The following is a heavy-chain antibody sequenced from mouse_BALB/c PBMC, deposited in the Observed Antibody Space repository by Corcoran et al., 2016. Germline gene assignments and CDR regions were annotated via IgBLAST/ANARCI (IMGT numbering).Heavy chain of an antibody. CDR1: GYTFTDYV. J-gene: IGHJ3*01. Sequence: QVQLQQSGPELVKPGASVKMSCKASGYTFTDYVISWVKQRTGQGLEWIGEIYPGSGSTYYNEKFKGKATLTADKSSNTAYMQLSSLTSEDSAVYFCATPLYGCEGFDYWGQGTLVTVSA. CDR2: IYPGSGST. CDR3: ATPLYGCEGFDY. D-gene: IGHD2-2*01. V-gene: IGHV1-81*01.